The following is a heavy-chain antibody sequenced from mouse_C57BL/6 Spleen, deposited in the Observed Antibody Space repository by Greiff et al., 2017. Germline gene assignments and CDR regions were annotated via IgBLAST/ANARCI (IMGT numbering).Heavy chain of an antibody. Sequence: EVQRVESGGGLVKPGGSLKLSCAASGFTFSSYAMSWVRQTPEKRLAWVATISDGGSYTYYPDNVKGRFTISRDNAKNNLYLQMSHLKSEDTAMYYCARGDYGSSYWFAYWGQGTLVTVSA. CDR3: ARGDYGSSYWFAY. D-gene: IGHD1-1*01. V-gene: IGHV5-4*01. CDR2: ISDGGSYT. CDR1: GFTFSSYA. J-gene: IGHJ3*01.